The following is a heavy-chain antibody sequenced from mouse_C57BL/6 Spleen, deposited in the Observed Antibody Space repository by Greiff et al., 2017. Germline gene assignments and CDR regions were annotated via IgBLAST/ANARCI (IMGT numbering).Heavy chain of an antibody. Sequence: EVQLQQSGAELVRPGASVKLSCTASGFNIKDDYMHWVKQRPEQGLEWIGWIDPENGDTEYASKFQGKATITADTSSNTAYLQLSSLTSEDTAVYYCATRSGSSYGYWGQGTTLTVSS. D-gene: IGHD1-1*01. CDR3: ATRSGSSYGY. CDR1: GFNIKDDY. CDR2: IDPENGDT. V-gene: IGHV14-4*01. J-gene: IGHJ2*01.